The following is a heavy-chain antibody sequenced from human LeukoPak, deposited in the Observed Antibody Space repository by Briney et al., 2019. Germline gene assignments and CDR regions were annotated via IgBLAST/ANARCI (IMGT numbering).Heavy chain of an antibody. CDR3: TKDDGTTAFWYFDL. CDR1: GFTFDDYA. J-gene: IGHJ2*01. Sequence: GGSLRLSCTASGFTFDDYAMHWVRQAPGKGLEWVSRISGDAVTTFYADSVKGRFTISRDNSRKSLYLQMNSLTTEDTAFYYCTKDDGTTAFWYFDLWGRGTLVTVSS. V-gene: IGHV3-43*02. CDR2: ISGDAVTT. D-gene: IGHD1-7*01.